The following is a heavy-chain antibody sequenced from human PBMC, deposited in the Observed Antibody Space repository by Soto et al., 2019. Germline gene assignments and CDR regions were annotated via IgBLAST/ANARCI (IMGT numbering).Heavy chain of an antibody. D-gene: IGHD2-21*01. CDR2: ISSGASTI. CDR1: GFTFSDYY. V-gene: IGHV3-11*01. CDR3: ARDLYCGGDCYSPGVDY. J-gene: IGHJ4*02. Sequence: ESGGGLGKPGGSLRLSCAASGFTFSDYYMSWIRQAPGTGLEWVSYISSGASTIYYADSVKGRFTISRDNAKNSLYLQMNSLRAEDTAVYYCARDLYCGGDCYSPGVDYWGQGTLVTVSS.